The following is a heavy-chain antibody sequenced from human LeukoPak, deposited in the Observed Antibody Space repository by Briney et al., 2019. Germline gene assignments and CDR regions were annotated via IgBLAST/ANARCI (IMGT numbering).Heavy chain of an antibody. CDR2: IKSKTDGGTT. V-gene: IGHV3-15*01. D-gene: IGHD3-22*01. Sequence: GGSLRLSCAASGSTFSNAWMSWVRQAPGKGLEWVGRIKSKTDGGTTDYAAPVKGRFTISRDDSKNTLYLQMNSLKTEDTAVYYCTTPRGYYDSSGYYYFDYWGQGTLVTVSS. CDR1: GSTFSNAW. J-gene: IGHJ4*02. CDR3: TTPRGYYDSSGYYYFDY.